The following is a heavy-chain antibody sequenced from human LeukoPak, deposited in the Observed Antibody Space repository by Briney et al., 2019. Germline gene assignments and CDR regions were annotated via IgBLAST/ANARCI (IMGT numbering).Heavy chain of an antibody. Sequence: GGSLRLSCAASGFIFSIFWMGWGREGPGKGLEWVDNIKIDGGERYYVDSVKGRFPISRDNAKNSLYLERNSLRAEDTAVYYWMRWSHDSGYYYMDVWGKGATVTGSS. CDR2: IKIDGGER. CDR3: MRWSHDSGYYYMDV. J-gene: IGHJ6*03. CDR1: GFIFSIFW. V-gene: IGHV3-7*01. D-gene: IGHD2-15*01.